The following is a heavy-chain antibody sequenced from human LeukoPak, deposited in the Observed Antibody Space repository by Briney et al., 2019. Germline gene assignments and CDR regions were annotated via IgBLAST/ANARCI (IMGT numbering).Heavy chain of an antibody. V-gene: IGHV1-8*03. CDR3: ARGILGIAAAGTYYYYYYMDV. CDR2: MNPNSGNT. J-gene: IGHJ6*03. CDR1: GYTFNSHD. D-gene: IGHD6-13*01. Sequence: ASVKVSCKASGYTFNSHDINWVRQATGQGLEWMGWMNPNSGNTGYAQKFRGRVTITRNTSISTAYMELSSLRSEDTAVYYCARGILGIAAAGTYYYYYYMDVWGKGTTVTASS.